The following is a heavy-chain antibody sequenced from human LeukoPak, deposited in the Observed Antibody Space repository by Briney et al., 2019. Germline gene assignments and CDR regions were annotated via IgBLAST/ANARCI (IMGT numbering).Heavy chain of an antibody. D-gene: IGHD3-10*01. J-gene: IGHJ4*02. CDR3: ARYRSRGEPFDY. Sequence: PSDTLSLTCTVSGGSISSYYWSWIRQPPGKGLEWIGYIYTSGSTNYNPSLKSRVTISVDTSKNQFSLKLSSVTAADTAVYYCARYRSRGEPFDYWGQGTLVTVSS. V-gene: IGHV4-4*09. CDR1: GGSISSYY. CDR2: IYTSGST.